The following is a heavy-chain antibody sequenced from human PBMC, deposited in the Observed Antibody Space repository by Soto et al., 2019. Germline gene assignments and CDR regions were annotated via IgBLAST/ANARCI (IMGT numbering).Heavy chain of an antibody. D-gene: IGHD2-8*01. J-gene: IGHJ6*02. CDR1: GYSFTSYW. V-gene: IGHV5-51*01. Sequence: GESLKISCKGSGYSFTSYWIGWVRQMPGKGLEWMGIIYPGDSDTRYSPSFQGQVTISADKSISTAYLQWSSLKASDTAMYYCARQGGAYCTNGVYPYYYYGMDVWGQGTTVTVSS. CDR3: ARQGGAYCTNGVYPYYYYGMDV. CDR2: IYPGDSDT.